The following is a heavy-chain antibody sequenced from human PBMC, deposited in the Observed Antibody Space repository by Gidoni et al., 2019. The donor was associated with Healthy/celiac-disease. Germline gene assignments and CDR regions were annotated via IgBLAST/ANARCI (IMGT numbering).Heavy chain of an antibody. D-gene: IGHD2-8*01. CDR1: GFTFSSYA. V-gene: IGHV3-23*01. J-gene: IGHJ4*02. CDR2: ISGSGGST. Sequence: EVQLLESGGGLVQPGGSLRLSCAASGFTFSSYAMSWFRQAPGKGLEWVSAISGSGGSTYYADSVKGRFTISRDNSKNTLYLQMNSLRAEDTAVYYCATLGYKQEDIVLMVYAIGYFDYWGQGTLVTVSS. CDR3: ATLGYKQEDIVLMVYAIGYFDY.